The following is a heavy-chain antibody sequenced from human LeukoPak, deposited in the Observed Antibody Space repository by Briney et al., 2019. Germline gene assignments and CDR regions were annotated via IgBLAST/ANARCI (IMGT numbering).Heavy chain of an antibody. V-gene: IGHV4-39*01. CDR2: IYYSGNT. CDR3: ARTRYDTSGSPRYYYYYYMDV. CDR1: GGSISNINYY. D-gene: IGHD3-22*01. Sequence: SETLSLTCTVSGGSISNINYYWAWIRQPPGKGLEWIGNIYYSGNTYYNPSLKSRVTISVDTSKNQFSLNLSSVTAADTAVYYCARTRYDTSGSPRYYYYYYMDVWGKGTTVTISS. J-gene: IGHJ6*03.